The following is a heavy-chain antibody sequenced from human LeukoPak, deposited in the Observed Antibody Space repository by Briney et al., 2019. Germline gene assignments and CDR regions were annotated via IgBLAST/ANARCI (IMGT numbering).Heavy chain of an antibody. V-gene: IGHV1-2*02. D-gene: IGHD6-13*01. CDR2: INPNSGGT. Sequence: GASVKVSCKASGYTFTRYYMHWVRRAPGQGLEWMGWINPNSGGTNYAQKFQGRVTMTRDTSISTAYMELSRLRSDDTAVYYCARDKAAANWFDPWGQGTLVTVSS. CDR3: ARDKAAANWFDP. CDR1: GYTFTRYY. J-gene: IGHJ5*02.